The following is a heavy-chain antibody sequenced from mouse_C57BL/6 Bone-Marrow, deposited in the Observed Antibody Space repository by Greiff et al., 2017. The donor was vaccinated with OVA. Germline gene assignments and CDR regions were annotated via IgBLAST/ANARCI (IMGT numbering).Heavy chain of an antibody. CDR1: GFTFSSYA. D-gene: IGHD2-2*01. V-gene: IGHV5-4*01. CDR3: ARDSLLWLLYCYFDV. CDR2: ISDGGSYT. J-gene: IGHJ1*03. Sequence: EVNVVESGGGLVKPGGSLKLSCAASGFTFSSYAMYWVRQTPEKRLEWVATISDGGSYTYYPDNVKGRFTIARDNAKNNLYLQMSHLKSEDTAMYYCARDSLLWLLYCYFDVWGTGTTVTVSS.